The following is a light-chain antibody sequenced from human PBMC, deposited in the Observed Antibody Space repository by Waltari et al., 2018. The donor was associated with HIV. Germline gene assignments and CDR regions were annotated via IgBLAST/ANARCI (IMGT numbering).Light chain of an antibody. CDR2: RES. V-gene: IGLV3-19*01. CDR3: FSRAGV. CDR1: SLKYYY. J-gene: IGLJ1*01. Sequence: SSDLTQDPAVSVASGQTINITCRGASLKYYYVSCYQQKSGHGLLLVLYRESGRPSGIPERFSGSSSRNTASLTIRDIQAEDEADYFCFSRAGVFGGGTHVTV.